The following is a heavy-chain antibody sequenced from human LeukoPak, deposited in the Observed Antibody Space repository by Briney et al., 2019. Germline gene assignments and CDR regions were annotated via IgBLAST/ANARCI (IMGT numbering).Heavy chain of an antibody. J-gene: IGHJ4*02. D-gene: IGHD6-19*01. CDR2: MYYSGST. Sequence: SETLSLTCTVSGGSISSSSYYWVWIRQPPGKGLEWIGSMYYSGSTYYNPSLKSRVTISVDTSKNQFSLKLSSVTAADTAVYYCAREGGSGWSQGHNDYWGQGTLVTVSS. CDR1: GGSISSSSYY. CDR3: AREGGSGWSQGHNDY. V-gene: IGHV4-39*07.